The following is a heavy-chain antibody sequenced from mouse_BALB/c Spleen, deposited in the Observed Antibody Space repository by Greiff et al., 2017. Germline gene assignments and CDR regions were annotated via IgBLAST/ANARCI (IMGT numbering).Heavy chain of an antibody. D-gene: IGHD2-10*01. CDR3: ARFLLRGAMDY. CDR1: GFTFSSYA. CDR2: ISSGGSYT. Sequence: EVMLVESGGGLVKPGGSLKLSCAASGFTFSSYAMSWVRQSPEKRLEWVAEISSGGSYTYYPDTVTGRFTISRDNAKNTLYLEMSSLRSEDTAMYYCARFLLRGAMDYWGQGTSVTVSS. V-gene: IGHV5-9-4*01. J-gene: IGHJ4*01.